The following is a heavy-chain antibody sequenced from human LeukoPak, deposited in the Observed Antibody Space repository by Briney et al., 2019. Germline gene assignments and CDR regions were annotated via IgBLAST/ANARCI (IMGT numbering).Heavy chain of an antibody. J-gene: IGHJ4*02. Sequence: PGGSLRLSCAAPGFTFSSYWMSWVRQAPGKGLEWVANIKQDGSEKYYVDSVKGRFTISRDNAKNSLYLQMNSLRAEDTAVYYCARGVVVVPAALDYWGQGTLVTVSS. CDR1: GFTFSSYW. CDR2: IKQDGSEK. V-gene: IGHV3-7*01. CDR3: ARGVVVVPAALDY. D-gene: IGHD2-2*01.